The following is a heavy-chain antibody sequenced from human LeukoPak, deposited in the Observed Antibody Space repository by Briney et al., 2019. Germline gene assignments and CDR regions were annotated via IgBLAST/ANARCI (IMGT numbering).Heavy chain of an antibody. CDR2: IYPGDPDT. J-gene: IGHJ4*02. D-gene: IGHD3-10*01. Sequence: GESLKISCKDSGYRFTTYWIGWVRQMPGKGLEWMGIIYPGDPDTRYSPSFQGQVTISADKSISTAYLQWSSLKASDTAMYYCARLARGVHDYWGQGTLVTVSS. V-gene: IGHV5-51*01. CDR1: GYRFTTYW. CDR3: ARLARGVHDY.